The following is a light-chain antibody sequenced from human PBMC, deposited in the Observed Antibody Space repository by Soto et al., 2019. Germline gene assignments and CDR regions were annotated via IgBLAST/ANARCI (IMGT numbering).Light chain of an antibody. CDR3: AAWDDSLSGWV. V-gene: IGLV1-47*01. CDR2: RNN. J-gene: IGLJ3*02. CDR1: SSNIGSNY. Sequence: QTVVTQPPSASGTPGQRVTISCSGSSSNIGSNYVYWYQQLPGTAPKLLICRNNQRPSGVPDRFSGSKSGTSASLAISGLRSEDEADYYCAAWDDSLSGWVFGGGTKLTVL.